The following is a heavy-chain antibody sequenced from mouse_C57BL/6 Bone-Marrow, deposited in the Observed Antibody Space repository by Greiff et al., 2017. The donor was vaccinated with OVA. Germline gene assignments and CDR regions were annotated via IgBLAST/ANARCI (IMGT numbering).Heavy chain of an antibody. CDR1: GYTFTSYW. CDR2: IDPSDSYT. Sequence: QVQLQQPGAELARPGTSVKLSCKASGYTFTSYWMHWVKQRPGQGLEWIGVIDPSDSYTNYNQKFKGKATLTVDTSSSTAYMQLSSLTSEDSAVYYCARSWPWYFDVWGTGTTVTVSS. J-gene: IGHJ1*03. V-gene: IGHV1-59*01. CDR3: ARSWPWYFDV.